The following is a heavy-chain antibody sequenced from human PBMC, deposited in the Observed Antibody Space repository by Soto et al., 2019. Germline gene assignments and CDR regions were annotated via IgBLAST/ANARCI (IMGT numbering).Heavy chain of an antibody. V-gene: IGHV2-5*02. CDR1: GFSFSTSAVG. D-gene: IGHD6-13*01. CDR3: AYIYGAASGTRYDFDY. Sequence: QITLTESGPALVKPTQTLTLTCTFSGFSFSTSAVGVGWIRQPPGKALEWLALIYWDADKRYSPFLKSRLTSSKATSTTQVVLTMTNMDPVDTGTYYCAYIYGAASGTRYDFDYWGQGTLVTVSS. CDR2: IYWDADK. J-gene: IGHJ4*02.